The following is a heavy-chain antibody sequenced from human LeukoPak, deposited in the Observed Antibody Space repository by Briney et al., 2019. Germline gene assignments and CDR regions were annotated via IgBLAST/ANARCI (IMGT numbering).Heavy chain of an antibody. CDR3: AREGELTDTAMVTLDY. CDR2: ISSSGSTI. CDR1: GFTFSDYY. Sequence: PGGSLRLSCAASGFTFSDYYMSWIRQAPGKGLEWVSYISSSGSTIYYADSVKGRFTISRDNAKNSLYLQMNSLRAEDTAVYYCAREGELTDTAMVTLDYWGQGTLVTVSS. V-gene: IGHV3-11*01. J-gene: IGHJ4*02. D-gene: IGHD5-18*01.